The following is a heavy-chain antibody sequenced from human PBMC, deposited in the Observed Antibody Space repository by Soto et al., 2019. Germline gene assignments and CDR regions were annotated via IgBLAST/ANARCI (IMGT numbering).Heavy chain of an antibody. V-gene: IGHV4-4*09. J-gene: IGHJ4*02. CDR1: GGSMRGQH. D-gene: IGHD3-16*01. CDR2: HHSDST. Sequence: QVQLQESGPGLVKPSETLSLTCTVSGGSMRGQHWSWIRQPPGKGLEWIGHHSDSTNYNPSLRSRLTISTDPSKNQVSLKLSSVTAADTAVYYCATYTVGAGGRGYWGQGTLVTVSS. CDR3: ATYTVGAGGRGY.